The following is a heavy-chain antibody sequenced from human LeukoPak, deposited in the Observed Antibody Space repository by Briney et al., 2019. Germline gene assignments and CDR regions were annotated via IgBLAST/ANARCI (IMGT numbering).Heavy chain of an antibody. CDR2: ISYDGRNI. CDR3: AKGPLRGTAAAIDY. V-gene: IGHV3-30*18. D-gene: IGHD2-2*01. Sequence: GKSLRLSCAASGFTFNNYGMLWVRQAPGKGLEWVAVISYDGRNIHYPDSVKGRFTISRDISTDTLWLQMDSLRTEDTAVYYCAKGPLRGTAAAIDYWGQGTLVTVSS. CDR1: GFTFNNYG. J-gene: IGHJ4*02.